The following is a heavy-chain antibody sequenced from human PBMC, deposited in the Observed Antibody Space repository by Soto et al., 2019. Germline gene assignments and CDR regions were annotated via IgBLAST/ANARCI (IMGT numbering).Heavy chain of an antibody. CDR1: GGSIISSSYY. Sequence: SETLSLTCSVSGGSIISSSYYWGWIRQPPGKGLEWIGSIYYSGSTYYNPSLKSRVTISVDTSKNQFSLKLSSVTAADTAVYYCARFGYVDTAMVYYFDYWGQGTLVTVSS. CDR3: ARFGYVDTAMVYYFDY. J-gene: IGHJ4*02. CDR2: IYYSGST. D-gene: IGHD5-18*01. V-gene: IGHV4-39*01.